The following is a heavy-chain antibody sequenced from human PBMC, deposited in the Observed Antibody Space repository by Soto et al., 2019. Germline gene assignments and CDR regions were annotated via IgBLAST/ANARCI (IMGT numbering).Heavy chain of an antibody. Sequence: GGSLRLSCATSGFTFSNFDMHWVRQVPGKGLEWVSAIGAARDPYYLGSVKGRFTISRENAKNSVYLQMNDLRAGDSAVYYCARAYTGRLPRRADYYYAMDVWGQGTTVTVSS. V-gene: IGHV3-13*05. J-gene: IGHJ6*02. CDR2: IGAARDP. CDR3: ARAYTGRLPRRADYYYAMDV. CDR1: GFTFSNFD. D-gene: IGHD2-2*02.